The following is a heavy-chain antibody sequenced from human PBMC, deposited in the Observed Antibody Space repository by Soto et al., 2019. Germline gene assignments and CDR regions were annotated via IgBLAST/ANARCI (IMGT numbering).Heavy chain of an antibody. J-gene: IGHJ4*02. CDR2: ISGSGGST. CDR1: GFTFSSYA. CDR3: AKDEANYDILTGYSAIDY. V-gene: IGHV3-23*01. Sequence: EVQLLESGGGLVQPGGSLRLSCAASGFTFSSYAMSWVRQAPGKGLEWVSAISGSGGSTYYADSVKGRFTISRDNSKNTLYLQMNSLRAEDTAVYDCAKDEANYDILTGYSAIDYWGQGTLVTVSS. D-gene: IGHD3-9*01.